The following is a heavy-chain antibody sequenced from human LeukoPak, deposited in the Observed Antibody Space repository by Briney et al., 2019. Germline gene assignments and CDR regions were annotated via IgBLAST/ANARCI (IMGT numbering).Heavy chain of an antibody. CDR1: GDSIRSYY. Sequence: SETLSLTCTVSGDSIRSYYWSWIRQPAGKGLEWIGRVYISGSTNYNPSLKSRVTMSIDTSKNQFSLKLSSVTAADTAVYYCARLGVKIVRGVSLKRSGGHWFDPWGQGTLVTVSS. J-gene: IGHJ5*02. V-gene: IGHV4-4*07. CDR3: ARLGVKIVRGVSLKRSGGHWFDP. CDR2: VYISGST. D-gene: IGHD3-10*01.